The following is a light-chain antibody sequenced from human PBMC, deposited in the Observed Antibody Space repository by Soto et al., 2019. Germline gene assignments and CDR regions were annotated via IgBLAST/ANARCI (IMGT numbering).Light chain of an antibody. CDR1: QSVLYSSNNKNY. J-gene: IGKJ3*01. CDR2: WAS. CDR3: QQHYDTPFT. Sequence: DIVMTQSPDSLAVSLGERATINCKSSQSVLYSSNNKNYLAWYQQKPGQPTKLLIYWASTRESGVPDRFSGSGSGTDFTLTISSLQAEDVAVYYCQQHYDTPFTFGPGTKVDLQ. V-gene: IGKV4-1*01.